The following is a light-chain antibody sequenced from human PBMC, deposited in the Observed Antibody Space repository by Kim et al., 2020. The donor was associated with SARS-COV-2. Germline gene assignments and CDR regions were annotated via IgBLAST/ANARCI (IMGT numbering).Light chain of an antibody. CDR1: QSISSY. V-gene: IGKV1-39*01. CDR2: AAS. CDR3: QQSYSTPRT. J-gene: IGKJ4*01. Sequence: ASVGDRVTITCRASQSISSYLNWYQQKPGKAPKLLIYAASSLQSGVPSRLSGSGSGTDFTLTISSLQPEDFATYYCQQSYSTPRTFGGGTKVDIK.